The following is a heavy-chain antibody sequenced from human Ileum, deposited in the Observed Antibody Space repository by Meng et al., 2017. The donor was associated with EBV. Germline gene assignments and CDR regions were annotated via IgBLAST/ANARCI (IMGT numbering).Heavy chain of an antibody. CDR2: HSGSP. D-gene: IGHD6-13*01. CDR3: AIYAEGAGGKGY. J-gene: IGHJ4*02. V-gene: IGHV4-30-4*01. CDR1: GGSTSSGAYH. Sequence: QARRPAVGPGLVKPSPTPSLPGAVSGGSTSSGAYHWSWIRQPPGKGLEWIGHSGSPSYNPSLRSRLTISVDPSKNQFSLRLDSATAADTAVYYCAIYAEGAGGKGYWGQGTLVTVSS.